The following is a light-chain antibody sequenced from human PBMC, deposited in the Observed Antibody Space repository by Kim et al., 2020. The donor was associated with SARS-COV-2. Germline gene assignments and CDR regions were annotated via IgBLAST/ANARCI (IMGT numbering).Light chain of an antibody. CDR1: SGHSSYA. Sequence: SVSLTGTLSSGHSSYAIAWHQQQPEKGPRYLMKLNGDGSHSKGDGIPDRFSGSSSGAERYLTISSLQSEDEADYYCQTWGTGIPVFGGGTQLTVL. CDR2: LNGDGSH. V-gene: IGLV4-69*01. J-gene: IGLJ3*02. CDR3: QTWGTGIPV.